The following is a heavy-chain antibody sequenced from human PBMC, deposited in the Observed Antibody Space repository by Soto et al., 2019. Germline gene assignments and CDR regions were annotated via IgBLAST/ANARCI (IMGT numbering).Heavy chain of an antibody. J-gene: IGHJ4*02. V-gene: IGHV4-59*08. CDR1: GGSISSYY. D-gene: IGHD6-13*01. CDR3: ARLNTYSSSVREY. CDR2: IYYSGST. Sequence: QVQLQELGPGLEKPSETLSLTCTVSGGSISSYYWSWIRQPPGKGLEWIGYIYYSGSTNYNPSLKSRVTISVDTSKNQFSLKLSSVTAADTAVYYCARLNTYSSSVREYWGQGTLVTVSS.